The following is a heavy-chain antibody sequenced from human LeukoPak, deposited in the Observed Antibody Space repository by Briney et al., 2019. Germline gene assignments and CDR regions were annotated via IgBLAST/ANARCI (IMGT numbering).Heavy chain of an antibody. CDR1: GFAFSSYA. Sequence: GGSLRLSCAASGFAFSSYAMHWVRQAPGKGLEWVAVISYDGSNKYYADSVKGRFTISRDNAKNSLYLQMNSLRAEDTAVYYCARASWAYYDFWSGMDAFDIWGQGTMVTVSS. CDR3: ARASWAYYDFWSGMDAFDI. J-gene: IGHJ3*02. V-gene: IGHV3-30-3*01. D-gene: IGHD3-3*01. CDR2: ISYDGSNK.